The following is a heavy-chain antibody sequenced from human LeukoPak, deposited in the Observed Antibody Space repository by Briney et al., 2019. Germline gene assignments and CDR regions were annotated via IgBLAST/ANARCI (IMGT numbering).Heavy chain of an antibody. CDR2: ISSADNST. CDR1: GFSFSSYT. Sequence: GGSLRLSCAASGFSFSSYTMTWVRQAPGKGLEWVSTISSADNSTYYAGSVKGRFTISRDNSRNTLYLHMNSLRADDTALYYCAEGSTGSSYSSLNYWGQGTLVTVSS. J-gene: IGHJ4*02. CDR3: AEGSTGSSYSSLNY. D-gene: IGHD2-15*01. V-gene: IGHV3-23*01.